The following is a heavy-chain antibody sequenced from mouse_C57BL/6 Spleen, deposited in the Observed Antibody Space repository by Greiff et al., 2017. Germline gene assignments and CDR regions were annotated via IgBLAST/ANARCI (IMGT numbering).Heavy chain of an antibody. CDR1: GYTFTSYW. CDR2: IDPSDSYT. D-gene: IGHD1-1*01. J-gene: IGHJ4*01. Sequence: VQLQQPGAELVKPGASVKLSCTASGYTFTSYWMQWVKQRPGPGLEWIGEIDPSDSYTNYNQQFKGKATFTVDTSSSTAYMQLSSLTSEDSAVYYGAREPYGSSYGAMDYWGQGTSVTVSS. V-gene: IGHV1-50*01. CDR3: AREPYGSSYGAMDY.